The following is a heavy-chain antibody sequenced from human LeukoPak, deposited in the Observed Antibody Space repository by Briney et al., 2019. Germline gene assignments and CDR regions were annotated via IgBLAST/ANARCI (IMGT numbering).Heavy chain of an antibody. Sequence: PSEPLSLTCAVYGGSFSGCYWSWIRQPPGKGLEWIGEINHSGSTNYNPSLKSRVTISIDTSKNQFSLKLSSVTAADTAVYYCARRDYDILTGYYWFDPWGQGTLVTVSS. V-gene: IGHV4-34*01. CDR3: ARRDYDILTGYYWFDP. CDR1: GGSFSGCY. CDR2: INHSGST. D-gene: IGHD3-9*01. J-gene: IGHJ5*02.